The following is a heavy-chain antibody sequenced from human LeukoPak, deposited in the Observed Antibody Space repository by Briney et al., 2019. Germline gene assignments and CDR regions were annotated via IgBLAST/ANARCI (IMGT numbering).Heavy chain of an antibody. CDR2: IYYSGST. Sequence: SETLSLTCTVSGGSISSSSYYWGWIRQPPGKGLEWIGSIYYSGSTYYNPSLKSRVTISVDTSKNQFSLKLSSVTAADTAEYYCARPGYSSGWYFIAFDIWGQGTMVTVSS. CDR1: GGSISSSSYY. V-gene: IGHV4-39*01. D-gene: IGHD6-19*01. CDR3: ARPGYSSGWYFIAFDI. J-gene: IGHJ3*02.